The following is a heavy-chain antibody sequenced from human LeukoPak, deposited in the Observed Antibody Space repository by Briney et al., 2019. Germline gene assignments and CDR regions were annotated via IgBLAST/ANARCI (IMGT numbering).Heavy chain of an antibody. D-gene: IGHD4-17*01. CDR1: GYTFTTYG. CDR3: ARDRPGYGDYGFGNYYYGMDV. Sequence: GASVKVSCKASGYTFTTYGISWVRQAPGQGLEWMGWISAYNGNTNYAQKLQGRVTMTTDTSTSTAYMELRSLRSGDTAVYYCARDRPGYGDYGFGNYYYGMDVWGQGTTVTVSS. J-gene: IGHJ6*02. V-gene: IGHV1-18*01. CDR2: ISAYNGNT.